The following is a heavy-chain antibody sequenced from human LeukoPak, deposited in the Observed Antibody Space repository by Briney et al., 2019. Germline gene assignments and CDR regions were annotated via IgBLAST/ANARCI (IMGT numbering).Heavy chain of an antibody. CDR3: ARGLGYFDY. J-gene: IGHJ4*02. D-gene: IGHD7-27*01. CDR1: GFTFSAFG. CDR2: ISSGSFTI. V-gene: IGHV3-48*04. Sequence: GGSLRLSCAASGFTFSAFGMHWVRQAPGKGLEWVSYISSGSFTIYYADSVKGRFTISRDNGRSSLYLQMHSLRAEDTAVYYCARGLGYFDYWGQGTLVTVSS.